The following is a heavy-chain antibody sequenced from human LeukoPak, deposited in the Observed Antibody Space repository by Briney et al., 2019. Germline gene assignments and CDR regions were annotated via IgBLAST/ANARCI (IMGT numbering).Heavy chain of an antibody. CDR1: GFTFSDYY. J-gene: IGHJ4*02. CDR2: ITGSSGRT. CDR3: TREAFYASGWYSLFGY. D-gene: IGHD6-19*01. Sequence: GGSLRLSCAASGFTFSDYYMSWIRQAPGKGLGWVSSITGSSGRTYYADSVKGRFTISRDNSKNTLFLQMNSLRADDTAVYYCTREAFYASGWYSLFGYWGQGTLVTVSS. V-gene: IGHV3-23*01.